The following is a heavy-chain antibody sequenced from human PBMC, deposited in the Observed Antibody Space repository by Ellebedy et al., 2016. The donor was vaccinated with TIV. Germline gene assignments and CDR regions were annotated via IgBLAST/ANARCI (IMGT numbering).Heavy chain of an antibody. CDR1: AFIFSVYG. CDR3: VKEFGRGGSYLDAFDM. Sequence: PGGSLRLSCTASAFIFSVYGMHWVRQAPGKGLEWIAVISADGSTKYHADSVEGRFTISRDSSKNTLYLQMNSLRAEDTAVYYCVKEFGRGGSYLDAFDMWGQGTRVTVSS. J-gene: IGHJ3*02. CDR2: ISADGSTK. D-gene: IGHD3-10*01. V-gene: IGHV3-30*18.